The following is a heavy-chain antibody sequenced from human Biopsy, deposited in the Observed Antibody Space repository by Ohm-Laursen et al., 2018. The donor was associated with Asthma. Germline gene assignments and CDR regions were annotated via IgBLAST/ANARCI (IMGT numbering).Heavy chain of an antibody. V-gene: IGHV4-39*07. CDR1: GGSISSSSYY. J-gene: IGHJ6*02. CDR3: ARSAKTIFGVVMGSYYYSMDV. Sequence: TLSLTCTVSGGSISSSSYYWSWIRQPPGKGLEWIGEINHSGSTNYNPSLKSRVTISVDTSKNQFSPKLSSVTAADTAVYYCARSAKTIFGVVMGSYYYSMDVWGQGTTVTVSS. CDR2: INHSGST. D-gene: IGHD3-3*01.